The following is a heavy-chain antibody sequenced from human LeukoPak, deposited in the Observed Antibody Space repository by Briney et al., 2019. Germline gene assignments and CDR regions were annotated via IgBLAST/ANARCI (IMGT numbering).Heavy chain of an antibody. CDR1: GYTFTNYY. CDR2: VNPSGGST. Sequence: ASVKVSCKASGYTFTNYYMHWVRQAPGQGLEWMGIVNPSGGSTSYAQKLQGRVTMTTDTSTSTAYMELRSLRSDDTAVYYCARKLKMATMGDYWGQGTLVTVSS. D-gene: IGHD5-24*01. CDR3: ARKLKMATMGDY. V-gene: IGHV1-46*01. J-gene: IGHJ4*02.